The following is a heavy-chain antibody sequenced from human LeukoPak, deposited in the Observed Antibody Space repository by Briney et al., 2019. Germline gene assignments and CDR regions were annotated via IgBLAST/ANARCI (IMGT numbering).Heavy chain of an antibody. CDR3: AKDWIQFNRVFDCFDS. D-gene: IGHD5-18*01. CDR2: IGNTET. J-gene: IGHJ4*02. CDR1: GFPFETNA. Sequence: GGSLRLSCATSGFPFETNAKSWVRQAPGKGLEWVATIGNTETFYADSVTGRFTISRDNSKNTVNLQMNRLRVEDTAIYYCAKDWIQFNRVFDCFDSWGQGTLVTVSS. V-gene: IGHV3-23*01.